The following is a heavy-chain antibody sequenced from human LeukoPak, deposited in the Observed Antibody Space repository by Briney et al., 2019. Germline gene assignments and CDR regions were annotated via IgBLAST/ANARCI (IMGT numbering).Heavy chain of an antibody. CDR2: MNPNSGYT. D-gene: IGHD6-19*01. CDR3: ARVAGSIDY. Sequence: ASVNVSCKTSGYTFTTYDINWVRQATGQGLEWMGWMNPNSGYTGYAQKFQGRVTITRDTSISTAYMELSSLRSEDTAVYYCARVAGSIDYWGQGTLVTASS. V-gene: IGHV1-8*03. CDR1: GYTFTTYD. J-gene: IGHJ4*02.